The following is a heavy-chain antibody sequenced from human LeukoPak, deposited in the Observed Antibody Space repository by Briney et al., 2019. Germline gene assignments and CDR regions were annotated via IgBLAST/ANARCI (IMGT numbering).Heavy chain of an antibody. CDR3: ARDLYDYGSY. CDR1: DFTFGSYA. J-gene: IGHJ4*02. D-gene: IGHD4/OR15-4a*01. V-gene: IGHV3-23*01. CDR2: TSGSDDST. Sequence: PGGSLRLSCAASDFTFGSYAMRWVRQAPGKGLEWVSVTSGSDDSTHYADSVKGRFIISRDNSKNTLYLQMNSLRTEDTAVYYCARDLYDYGSYWGQGTLVTVSS.